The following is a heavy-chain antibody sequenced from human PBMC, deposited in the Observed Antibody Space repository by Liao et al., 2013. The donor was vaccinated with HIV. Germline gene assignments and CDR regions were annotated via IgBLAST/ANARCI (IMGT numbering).Heavy chain of an antibody. V-gene: IGHV4-34*01. J-gene: IGHJ2*01. CDR2: INHSGRT. CDR1: GGSFSGYN. CDR3: ARFRILGWYIDL. D-gene: IGHD3-3*01. Sequence: QVHLEQWGAGLLKPSETLSLTCAVYGGSFSGYNWTWIRQSPGRGLEWIGEINHSGRTNYNPSLKSRVTISTDTSKNQFSLNLNSVTAADSAVYFCARFRILGWYIDLWGPGTLVTVSS.